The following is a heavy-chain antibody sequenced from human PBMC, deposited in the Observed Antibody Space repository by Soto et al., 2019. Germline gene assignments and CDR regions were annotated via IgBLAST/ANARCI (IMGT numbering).Heavy chain of an antibody. J-gene: IGHJ5*02. Sequence: GGSLRISCAASGLNVSYNYMNWVRQAAGKGLECVSVLYNSGNTYYAESVKGRFTIPRDNGKNTVYLAMNKLRVDDTAVYYCARDKTQGAGWLDPWGRGTLVNVSS. CDR2: LYNSGNT. CDR3: ARDKTQGAGWLDP. CDR1: GLNVSYNY. D-gene: IGHD1-26*01. V-gene: IGHV3-53*01.